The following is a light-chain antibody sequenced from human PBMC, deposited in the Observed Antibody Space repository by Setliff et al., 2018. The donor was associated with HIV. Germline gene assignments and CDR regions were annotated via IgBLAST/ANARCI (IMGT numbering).Light chain of an antibody. V-gene: IGLV1-40*01. CDR3: QSYDTSNWV. CDR2: GNT. Sequence: PPSVSGAPGQRVTISCTGSSSNIGAGYDVHWYQQLPGTAPKVLIYGNTNRASGVPDRFSGSIDRYSNSASLTISGLKTEDEADYYCQSYDTSNWVFGGGTKVTVL. J-gene: IGLJ3*02. CDR1: SSNIGAGYD.